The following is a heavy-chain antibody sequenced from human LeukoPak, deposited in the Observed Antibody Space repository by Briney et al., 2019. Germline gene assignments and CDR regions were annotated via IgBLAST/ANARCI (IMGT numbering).Heavy chain of an antibody. V-gene: IGHV3-21*01. CDR1: GFILSSYS. J-gene: IGHJ5*02. CDR3: FTISSGRWFDP. D-gene: IGHD3-9*01. Sequence: GGSLRLSCAASGFILSSYSMNWVRQAPGKGLEWVSSISSGSSDIYYADSVKGRFTISGDNAKNSLYLQMNSLRAEDTAVYYCFTISSGRWFDPWGQGTLVTVSS. CDR2: ISSGSSDI.